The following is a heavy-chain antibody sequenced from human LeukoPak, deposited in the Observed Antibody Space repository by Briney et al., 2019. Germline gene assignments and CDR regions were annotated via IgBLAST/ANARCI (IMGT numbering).Heavy chain of an antibody. CDR1: GYTFTSYG. Sequence: GAPVKVSCKASGYTFTSYGISWVRQAPGQGLEWMGWISAYNGNTNYAQKLQGRVTMTTDTSTSTAYMELRSLRSDDTAVYYCARVRTRVTMIVVVIDYWGQGTLVTVSS. D-gene: IGHD3-22*01. J-gene: IGHJ4*02. V-gene: IGHV1-18*01. CDR2: ISAYNGNT. CDR3: ARVRTRVTMIVVVIDY.